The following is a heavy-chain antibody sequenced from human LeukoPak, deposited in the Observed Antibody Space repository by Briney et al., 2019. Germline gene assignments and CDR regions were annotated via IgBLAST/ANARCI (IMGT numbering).Heavy chain of an antibody. V-gene: IGHV4-34*01. CDR2: INHSGST. J-gene: IGHJ6*03. Sequence: SETLSLTCAVYGGSFSGYYWSWIRQPPGKGLEWIGEINHSGSTNYNPSLKSRVTISVDTSKNQFSLKLSSVTAADTAVYYCARGGTLTIFGVVIDRGVYYYMDVWGKGTTVTVSS. CDR1: GGSFSGYY. CDR3: ARGGTLTIFGVVIDRGVYYYMDV. D-gene: IGHD3-3*01.